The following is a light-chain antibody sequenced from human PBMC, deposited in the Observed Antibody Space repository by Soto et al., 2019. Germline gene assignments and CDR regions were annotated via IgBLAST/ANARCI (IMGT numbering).Light chain of an antibody. Sequence: QSALTQPASVSGSPGQSITISCTGTSSDVGGYKYVSWYQQHPDKAPKLIIFEVSNRPSGISSRFSGSKSGNTASLTISGLQAEDEADYYCASYTSTNTPWVFGGGTQLTVL. CDR3: ASYTSTNTPWV. V-gene: IGLV2-14*01. CDR1: SSDVGGYKY. J-gene: IGLJ3*02. CDR2: EVS.